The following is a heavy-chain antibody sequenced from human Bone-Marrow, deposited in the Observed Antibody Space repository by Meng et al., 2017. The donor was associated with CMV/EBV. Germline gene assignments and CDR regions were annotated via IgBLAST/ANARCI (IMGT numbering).Heavy chain of an antibody. Sequence: GESLKISCAASGFTFSNAWMSWVRQAPGKGLEWVGRIKSKTDGGTTDYAAPVKGRFTISRDNSKNTLSLQMNSLRAEDTAVYYCAKDSHDFWSGYPYFDHWGQGTLVTVSS. J-gene: IGHJ4*02. D-gene: IGHD3-3*01. CDR1: GFTFSNAW. CDR2: IKSKTDGGTT. V-gene: IGHV3-15*01. CDR3: AKDSHDFWSGYPYFDH.